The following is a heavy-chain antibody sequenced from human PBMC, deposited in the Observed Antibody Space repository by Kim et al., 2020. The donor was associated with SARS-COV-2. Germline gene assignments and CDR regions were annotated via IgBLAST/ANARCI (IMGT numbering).Heavy chain of an antibody. J-gene: IGHJ6*03. CDR3: ARDGGIRIFGVALFYYYYMDV. CDR1: GYTLTSYA. V-gene: IGHV1-3*01. D-gene: IGHD3-3*01. Sequence: ASVKVSCKASGYTLTSYAMHWVRQAPGQRLEWIGWINAGNGNTKYSQKFQGRVTITRDTSASTAYMELSSLRSEDTAVYYCARDGGIRIFGVALFYYYYMDVWGKGTTVSVAS. CDR2: INAGNGNT.